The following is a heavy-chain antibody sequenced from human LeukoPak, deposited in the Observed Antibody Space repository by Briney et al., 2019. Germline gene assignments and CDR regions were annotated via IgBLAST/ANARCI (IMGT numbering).Heavy chain of an antibody. Sequence: PGGSLRLSCAASGFTFDDYGMSWVRQAPGKGLEWVSGINWNGGSTGYADSVKGRFTISRDNAKNSLYLQMNSLRAEDTALYYCARGKYSGSYYYFDYWGLGTLVTVSS. J-gene: IGHJ4*02. V-gene: IGHV3-20*04. CDR2: INWNGGST. CDR1: GFTFDDYG. CDR3: ARGKYSGSYYYFDY. D-gene: IGHD1-26*01.